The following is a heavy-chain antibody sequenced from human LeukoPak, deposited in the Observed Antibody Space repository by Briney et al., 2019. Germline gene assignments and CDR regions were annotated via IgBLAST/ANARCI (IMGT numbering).Heavy chain of an antibody. J-gene: IGHJ4*02. CDR1: GFTFSSYG. V-gene: IGHV3-30*18. CDR2: ISYDGSNK. Sequence: PGGSLRLSCAASGFTFSSYGMHWVRQAPGKGLEWVAVISYDGSNKYYADSVKGRFTISRDNSKNTLYLQMNSLRAEDTAVYYCAKVRFPLWELSPFDYWGQGTLVTVSS. CDR3: AKVRFPLWELSPFDY. D-gene: IGHD1-26*01.